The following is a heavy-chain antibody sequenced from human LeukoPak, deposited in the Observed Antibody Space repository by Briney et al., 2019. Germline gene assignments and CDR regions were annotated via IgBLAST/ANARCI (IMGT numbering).Heavy chain of an antibody. CDR2: IDSSGTII. CDR3: VKDDGWVQYAN. Sequence: PGGSLRLSCAASAFTFSDDYMCWIRQAPGKGLEWLSYIDSSGTIIYYADSVKGRFIISRDNSKNTVYLQMNSLSAEDAAVYYCVKDDGWVQYANWGQGTLVTVSS. D-gene: IGHD5-24*01. J-gene: IGHJ4*02. CDR1: AFTFSDDY. V-gene: IGHV3-11*01.